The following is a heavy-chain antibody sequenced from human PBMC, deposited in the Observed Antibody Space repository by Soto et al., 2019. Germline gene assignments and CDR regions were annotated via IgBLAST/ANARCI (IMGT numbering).Heavy chain of an antibody. CDR3: ERRSGWSYYYYGMDV. CDR1: GYSFTSYW. J-gene: IGHJ6*02. V-gene: IGHV5-51*01. CDR2: IYPGDSDT. D-gene: IGHD6-19*01. Sequence: PGESLKISCKGSGYSFTSYWIGWVRQMPGKGLEWMGIIYPGDSDTRYSPSFQGQVTISADKSISTAYLQWSSLKASDTAMYYCERRSGWSYYYYGMDVWGQGTTVTVSS.